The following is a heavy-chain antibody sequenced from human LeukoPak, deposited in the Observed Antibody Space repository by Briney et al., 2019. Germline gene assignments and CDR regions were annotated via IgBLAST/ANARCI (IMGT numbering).Heavy chain of an antibody. Sequence: PGGSLRLSCAASGFTFSSYAMHWVRQAPGKGLEWVAVISYDGSNKYYADSVKGRFTISRDNSKNTLYLQLNSLRTEDTAVYFCARVPFTASLGDYFDYWGQGALVTVSS. CDR3: ARVPFTASLGDYFDY. CDR2: ISYDGSNK. CDR1: GFTFSSYA. V-gene: IGHV3-30*04. J-gene: IGHJ4*02. D-gene: IGHD3-16*01.